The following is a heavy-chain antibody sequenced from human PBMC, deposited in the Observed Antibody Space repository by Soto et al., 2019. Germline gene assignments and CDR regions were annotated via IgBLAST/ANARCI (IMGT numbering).Heavy chain of an antibody. J-gene: IGHJ5*01. Sequence: QVQLVQSGAEVKTPGASVKVSCKASGYTFATYDINWVRQAPGQGLEWMGWMNPNSGNTGYAQKFQGRRTVTGGTALIVADMGLSSLRNADTAVYYCARSDGYNFNWLDSWGQGTLVTVSA. CDR3: ARSDGYNFNWLDS. D-gene: IGHD2-21*01. V-gene: IGHV1-8*01. CDR1: GYTFATYD. CDR2: MNPNSGNT.